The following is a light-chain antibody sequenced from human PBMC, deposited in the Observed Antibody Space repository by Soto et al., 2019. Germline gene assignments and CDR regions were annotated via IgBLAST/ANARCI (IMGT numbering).Light chain of an antibody. CDR2: TTD. V-gene: IGLV7-43*01. CDR1: TGAVTSGNY. CDR3: LLYYGGAHLV. Sequence: QSVVTQEPSLTVSPGGTVTLTWASSTGAVTSGNYPSWFQQKPGQAPRTLIYTTDDKHSWTPARFSGSLLGGKAALTLSGVQPEDEAEYYCLLYYGGAHLVFGGGTKLTVL. J-gene: IGLJ3*02.